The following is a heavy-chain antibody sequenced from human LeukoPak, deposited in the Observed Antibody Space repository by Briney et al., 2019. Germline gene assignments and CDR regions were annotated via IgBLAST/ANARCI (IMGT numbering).Heavy chain of an antibody. CDR2: ISYDGSNK. Sequence: NPGGSLRLSCAASGFTFSSYGMHWVRQAPGKGLEWVAVISYDGSNKYYADSVKGRFTISRDNSKNTLYLQMNSLRAEDTAVYYCAKDRYQLLPSSIYYFDYWGQGTLVTVSS. D-gene: IGHD2-2*01. CDR1: GFTFSSYG. V-gene: IGHV3-30*18. J-gene: IGHJ4*02. CDR3: AKDRYQLLPSSIYYFDY.